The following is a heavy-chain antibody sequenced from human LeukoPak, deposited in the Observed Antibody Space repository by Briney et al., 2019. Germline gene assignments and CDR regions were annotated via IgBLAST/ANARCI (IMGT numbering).Heavy chain of an antibody. CDR2: INHSGST. CDR3: ARVFRFNRPYNWNYSPIYYYYMDV. D-gene: IGHD1-7*01. CDR1: GGSFSGYY. V-gene: IGHV4-34*01. J-gene: IGHJ6*03. Sequence: SETLSLTCAVYGGSFSGYYWSWIRQPPGKGLEWIGEINHSGSTNYNPSLKSRVTISVDTSKNQFSLKLSSVTAADTAVYYCARVFRFNRPYNWNYSPIYYYYMDVWGKGTTVTVSS.